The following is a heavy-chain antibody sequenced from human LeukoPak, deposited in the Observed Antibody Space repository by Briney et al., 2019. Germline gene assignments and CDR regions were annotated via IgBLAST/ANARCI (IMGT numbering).Heavy chain of an antibody. CDR3: AKDTGQYQLLFVLGY. J-gene: IGHJ4*02. D-gene: IGHD2-2*01. CDR2: IKQDGSEK. Sequence: PGGPLRLSCAASGFTFSSYWMSWVRQAPGKGLEWVANIKQDGSEKYYADSVKGRFTISRDNSKNTLYLQMNSLRAGDTAVYYCAKDTGQYQLLFVLGYWGQGTLVTVSS. CDR1: GFTFSSYW. V-gene: IGHV3-7*01.